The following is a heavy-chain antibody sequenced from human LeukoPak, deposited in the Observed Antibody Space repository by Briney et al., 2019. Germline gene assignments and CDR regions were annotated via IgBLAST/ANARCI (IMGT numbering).Heavy chain of an antibody. Sequence: ASVKVSCKASGYTFTGYYMHWVRQAPGQGLEWMGWINPNSGGTNYAQRFQGRVTMTRDTSISTAYMELSRLRSDDTAVYYCARIAARLAFADIWGQGTMVTVSS. CDR2: INPNSGGT. CDR3: ARIAARLAFADI. CDR1: GYTFTGYY. D-gene: IGHD6-6*01. J-gene: IGHJ3*02. V-gene: IGHV1-2*02.